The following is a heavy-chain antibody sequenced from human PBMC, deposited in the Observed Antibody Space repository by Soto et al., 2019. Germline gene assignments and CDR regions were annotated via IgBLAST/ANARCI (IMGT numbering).Heavy chain of an antibody. J-gene: IGHJ1*01. CDR2: ISSSSSYI. Sequence: GGALLVACAASVFTFSIYSMNWVRQAPGKGLDRVPSISSSSSYIYYADSVKGRFTISRDNAKNSLYLQMNSLRAEDTAVYYCARGLRYYDSSGYLSEYFQHWGQGTLVTVSS. D-gene: IGHD3-22*01. CDR1: VFTFSIYS. V-gene: IGHV3-21*01. CDR3: ARGLRYYDSSGYLSEYFQH.